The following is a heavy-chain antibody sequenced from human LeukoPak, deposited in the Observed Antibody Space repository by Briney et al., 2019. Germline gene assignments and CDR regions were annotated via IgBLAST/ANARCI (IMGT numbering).Heavy chain of an antibody. CDR3: ADIAVAGPIA. CDR2: INPNSGGT. J-gene: IGHJ5*02. V-gene: IGHV1-2*02. CDR1: GYTFTGYY. D-gene: IGHD6-19*01. Sequence: ASVKVSCKASGYTFTGYYIHWVRQAPGQGLEWMGWINPNSGGTNYAQKFQGRVTMTRDTSISTAYMELSRLRSDDTAVYYCADIAVAGPIAWGQGTLVTVSS.